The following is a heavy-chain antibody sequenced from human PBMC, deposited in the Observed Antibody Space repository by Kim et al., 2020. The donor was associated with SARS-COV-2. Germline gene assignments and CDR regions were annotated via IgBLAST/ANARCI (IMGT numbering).Heavy chain of an antibody. D-gene: IGHD3-10*01. J-gene: IGHJ4*02. Sequence: ADSGKGRFHITRNNSKNSLYLQMNSLRSEDTALYYFAKDLQALARGFDSWGQGTLVTVSS. CDR3: AKDLQALARGFDS. V-gene: IGHV3-43*01.